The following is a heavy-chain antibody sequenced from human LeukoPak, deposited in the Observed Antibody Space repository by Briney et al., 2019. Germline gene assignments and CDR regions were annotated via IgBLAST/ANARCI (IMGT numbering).Heavy chain of an antibody. CDR2: ISYDGSNK. J-gene: IGHJ4*02. V-gene: IGHV3-30-3*01. D-gene: IGHD4-23*01. CDR1: GFTFSSYA. Sequence: GGSLRLSCAASGFTFSSYAMHWVRQAPGKGLEWVAVISYDGSNKYYADSVKGRFTISRDNSKNTLYLQMNSLRAEDTAVYYCAREGLRGSYFDYWGQGTLATVSS. CDR3: AREGLRGSYFDY.